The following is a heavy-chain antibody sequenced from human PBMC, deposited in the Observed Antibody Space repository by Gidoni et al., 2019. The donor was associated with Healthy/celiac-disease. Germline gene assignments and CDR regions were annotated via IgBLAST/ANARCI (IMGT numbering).Heavy chain of an antibody. D-gene: IGHD6-6*01. CDR2: ISYGGINK. Sequence: QVQRVQSGGGVVQPGRSLRLPCADPGFTVSSYALPWVRQAPGKGLEWVAVISYGGINKYYADSVSGRFTISRDNSKNTLYLQMNSLRAEDTAVYYCARDRIAARPLSYYYFGMDVWGQGTTFTVSS. CDR1: GFTVSSYA. CDR3: ARDRIAARPLSYYYFGMDV. J-gene: IGHJ6*02. V-gene: IGHV3-30*04.